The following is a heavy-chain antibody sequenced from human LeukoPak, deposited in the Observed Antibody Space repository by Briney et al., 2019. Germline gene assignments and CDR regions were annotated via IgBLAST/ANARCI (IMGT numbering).Heavy chain of an antibody. CDR1: GGSISSGGYY. J-gene: IGHJ6*02. CDR2: IYYSGST. CDR3: ARVGTVTASLGYYYGMDV. D-gene: IGHD4-17*01. V-gene: IGHV4-31*03. Sequence: SQTLSLTCTVSGGSISSGGYYWSWIRQHPGKGLEWIGYIYYSGSTYYNPSLKSRVTISVDTSKNQFSLKLSSVTAADTAVYYCARVGTVTASLGYYYGMDVWGQGTTVTVSS.